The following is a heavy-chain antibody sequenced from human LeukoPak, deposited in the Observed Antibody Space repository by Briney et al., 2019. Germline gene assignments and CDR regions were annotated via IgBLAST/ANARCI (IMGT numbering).Heavy chain of an antibody. Sequence: ASVNVSCKASGYTFTSYYMHWVRQAPGQGLEWMGIINPSGGSTSYAQKFQGRVTMTRDTSTSTVYMELSSLRSEDTAVYYCARGITIFGVVIPIFDYWGQGTLVTVSS. CDR1: GYTFTSYY. D-gene: IGHD3-3*01. V-gene: IGHV1-46*01. CDR3: ARGITIFGVVIPIFDY. CDR2: INPSGGST. J-gene: IGHJ4*02.